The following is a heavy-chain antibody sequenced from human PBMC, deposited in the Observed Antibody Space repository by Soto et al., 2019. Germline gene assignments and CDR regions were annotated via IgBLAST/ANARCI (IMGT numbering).Heavy chain of an antibody. V-gene: IGHV1-69*04. CDR1: GGTFSSYT. D-gene: IGHD2-15*01. J-gene: IGHJ4*02. Sequence: GASVKVSCKASGGTFSSYTISWVRQAPGQGLEWMGRIIPILGIANYAQKFQGRVTITADKSTSTAYMELSSLRSEDTAVYYCAREGWGGYCSGGSCSDPLDYWGQGTLVTVSS. CDR3: AREGWGGYCSGGSCSDPLDY. CDR2: IIPILGIA.